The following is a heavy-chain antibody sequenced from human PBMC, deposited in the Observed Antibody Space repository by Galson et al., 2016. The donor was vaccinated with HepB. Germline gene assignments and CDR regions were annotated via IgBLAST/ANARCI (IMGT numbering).Heavy chain of an antibody. CDR1: GGSLSNYY. CDR2: THKSGST. D-gene: IGHD3-10*01. Sequence: ATLSLTCTVSGGSLSNYYWSWLRQSPGKGLEWIGYTHKSGSTEYRTSLKRRVTISLDASKDWFSLQLSSVTAADTAAYSCARTDGFGELFPFDYWGQGTLVTVSS. J-gene: IGHJ4*02. CDR3: ARTDGFGELFPFDY. V-gene: IGHV4-59*08.